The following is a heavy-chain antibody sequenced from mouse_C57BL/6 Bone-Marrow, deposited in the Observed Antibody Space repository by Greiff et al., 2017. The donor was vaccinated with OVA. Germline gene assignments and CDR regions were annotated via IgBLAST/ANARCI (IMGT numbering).Heavy chain of an antibody. V-gene: IGHV1-64*01. CDR2: IHPNSGST. Sequence: QVQLQQPGAELVKPGASVKLSCKASGYTFTSYWMHWVKQRPGQGLEWIGMIHPNSGSTNYNEKFKSKATLTVDKSSSTAYMQLSSLTSEDSAVYYCAIPEGAYYSNPYYFDDWGQGTTLTVSS. J-gene: IGHJ2*01. CDR3: AIPEGAYYSNPYYFDD. CDR1: GYTFTSYW. D-gene: IGHD2-5*01.